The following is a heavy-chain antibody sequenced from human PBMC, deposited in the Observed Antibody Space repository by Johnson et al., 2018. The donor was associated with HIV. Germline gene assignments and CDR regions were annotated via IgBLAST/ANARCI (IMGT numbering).Heavy chain of an antibody. D-gene: IGHD1-26*01. J-gene: IGHJ3*02. V-gene: IGHV3-33*06. CDR3: AKDLFTEREDDAFDI. Sequence: QVQLVESGGGLVQPGGSLRLSCTASGFTFSSYGIHWVRQAPGKGLEWVALIWYDGSNKYYAASVKGRFTISRDNSKNTLYLQMNSLRAEDTAVYYCAKDLFTEREDDAFDIWGQGTMVTVSS. CDR2: IWYDGSNK. CDR1: GFTFSSYG.